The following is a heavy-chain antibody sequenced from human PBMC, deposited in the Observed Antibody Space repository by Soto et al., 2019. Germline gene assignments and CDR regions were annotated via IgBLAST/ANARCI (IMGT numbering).Heavy chain of an antibody. CDR3: ARAFAYFDY. Sequence: KTSETLSLTCTVSGGSFKSGSYSWSWIRQPPGKGLERIGYVYHTGRTSYNPSLKSRVSISMDTFKNQFSLNLDSVTAADTAVYFCARAFAYFDYWGQGTLVTVSS. V-gene: IGHV4-61*01. D-gene: IGHD3-3*01. CDR2: VYHTGRT. CDR1: GGSFKSGSYS. J-gene: IGHJ4*02.